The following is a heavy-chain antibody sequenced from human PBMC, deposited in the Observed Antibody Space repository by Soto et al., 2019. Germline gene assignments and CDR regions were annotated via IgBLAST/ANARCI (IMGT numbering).Heavy chain of an antibody. CDR1: GFSLSTSGVG. Sequence: QITLKESGPPLVKPTQTLTLTCTFSGFSLSTSGVGVGWIRQPPGKALEWLAVVYWDGDKRYSPSLKNTLTITEDAPKNLVVLSMTNMDPVDTATYFCAHRRVLFGELWRAFDILGPGTVVSVSS. CDR3: AHRRVLFGELWRAFDI. D-gene: IGHD3-10*01. J-gene: IGHJ3*02. V-gene: IGHV2-5*02. CDR2: VYWDGDK.